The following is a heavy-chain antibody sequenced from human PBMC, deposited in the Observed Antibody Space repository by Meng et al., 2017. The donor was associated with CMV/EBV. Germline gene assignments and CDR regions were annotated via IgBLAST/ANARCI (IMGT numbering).Heavy chain of an antibody. CDR3: ARGGPHYDRDWFDP. V-gene: IGHV3-21*01. CDR1: GFTFSSYS. D-gene: IGHD3-9*01. J-gene: IGHJ5*02. CDR2: ISSSSSYI. Sequence: EVQLVESGGGLVKPGGSLRLSCAASGFTFSSYSMNWVRQAPGKGLEWVSSISSSSSYIYYADSVKGRFTISRDNAKNSLYLQMNSLRAEDTAVYYCARGGPHYDRDWFDPWGQGTLLNVSP.